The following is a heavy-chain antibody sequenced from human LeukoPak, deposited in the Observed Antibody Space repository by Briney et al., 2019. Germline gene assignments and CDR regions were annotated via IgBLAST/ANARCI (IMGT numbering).Heavy chain of an antibody. V-gene: IGHV4-61*02. CDR2: IYSSGST. J-gene: IGHJ5*02. CDR3: ASTDCTKTDCYSNNWFDP. CDR1: GGSISSGSYC. Sequence: PSQTLSLTCSVSGGSISSGSYCWSWIRQPAGKGLEWIGRIYSSGSTNYNPSLKSRLTISVDTSKNQFSLKLNSVTAADTAMYYCASTDCTKTDCYSNNWFDPWGQGTLVTVSS. D-gene: IGHD2-21*02.